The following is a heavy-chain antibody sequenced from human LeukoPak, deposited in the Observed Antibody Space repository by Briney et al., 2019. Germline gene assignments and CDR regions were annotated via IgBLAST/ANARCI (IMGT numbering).Heavy chain of an antibody. J-gene: IGHJ6*03. CDR3: ARGVRIAAHTRYYMDV. D-gene: IGHD6-6*01. V-gene: IGHV4-59*08. CDR1: SGSIRSYY. Sequence: KPSETLSLTCTVSSGSIRSYYWSWIRQPPGKGLEWIGYVYYSGSTDYNPSLKSRVTISVDTSKNQFSLKLSSVTAADTAVYYCARGVRIAAHTRYYMDVWGKGTTVTVSS. CDR2: VYYSGST.